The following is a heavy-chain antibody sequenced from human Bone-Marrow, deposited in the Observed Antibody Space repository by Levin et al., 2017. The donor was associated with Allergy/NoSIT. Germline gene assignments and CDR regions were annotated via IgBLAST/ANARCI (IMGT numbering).Heavy chain of an antibody. CDR3: ARSLYSAATGYFDY. CDR1: GYTFTGYY. Sequence: ASVKVSCKASGYTFTGYYMHWVRQAPGQGLEWMGWINPNSGGTNYAQKFQGRVTMTRDTSISTAYMELSRLRSDDTAVYYCARSLYSAATGYFDYWGQGTLVTVSS. D-gene: IGHD2-15*01. J-gene: IGHJ4*02. V-gene: IGHV1-2*02. CDR2: INPNSGGT.